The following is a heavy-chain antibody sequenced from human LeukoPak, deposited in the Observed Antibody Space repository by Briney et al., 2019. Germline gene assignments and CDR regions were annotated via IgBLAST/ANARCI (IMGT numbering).Heavy chain of an antibody. CDR2: ISSGNSYI. J-gene: IGHJ4*02. V-gene: IGHV3-21*04. CDR1: GFTFSSYT. D-gene: IGHD1-26*01. Sequence: GGSLRLSCAASGFTFSSYTMNWVRQAPGKGLEWVSSISSGNSYINHADSVKGRFTISRDNAKNSLYLLLNSLRSEDTAVYYCARDGRGLDRRGFDYWGQGTLVTVSS. CDR3: ARDGRGLDRRGFDY.